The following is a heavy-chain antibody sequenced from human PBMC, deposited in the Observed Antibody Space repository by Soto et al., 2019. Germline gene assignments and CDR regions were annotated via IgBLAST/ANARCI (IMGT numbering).Heavy chain of an antibody. Sequence: QVQLVQSGAEVKKPGASVKVSCKASGYTFTTHGISWVRQAPGQGLEWMGWVSGDNGHTNYAQSLQGRVTMTTDTSKTTAYMELRSLRSDDTAVYYCARDLGYCRSGTCYREWFDPWGQGTLVTVSS. V-gene: IGHV1-18*01. J-gene: IGHJ5*02. CDR1: GYTFTTHG. D-gene: IGHD2-15*01. CDR3: ARDLGYCRSGTCYREWFDP. CDR2: VSGDNGHT.